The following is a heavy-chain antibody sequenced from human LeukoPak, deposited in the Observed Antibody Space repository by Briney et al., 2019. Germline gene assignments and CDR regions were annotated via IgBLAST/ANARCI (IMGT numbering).Heavy chain of an antibody. CDR3: ARGATVWDY. J-gene: IGHJ4*02. CDR2: ISSSGGTM. CDR1: GFTFSDYY. D-gene: IGHD4-17*01. V-gene: IGHV3-11*04. Sequence: GGSLRLSCAASGFTFSDYYMGWIRQAPGKGLDWVSYISSSGGTMYYADSVKGRFTISRDNAKNSLYLQMNSLRAEDTAVYYCARGATVWDYWGQGTLVTVSS.